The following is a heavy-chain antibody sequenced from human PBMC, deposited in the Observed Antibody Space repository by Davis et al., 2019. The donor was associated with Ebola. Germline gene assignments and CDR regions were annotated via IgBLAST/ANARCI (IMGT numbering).Heavy chain of an antibody. Sequence: GESLKISCAASGFTFSSYGMHWVRQAPGKGLEWVAFIRYDGSNKYYADSVKGRFTISRDNSKNTLYLQMNSLRAEDTAVYYCAGSPSWRYDSSGYYSYYGMDVWGQGTTVTVSS. D-gene: IGHD3-22*01. J-gene: IGHJ6*02. CDR2: IRYDGSNK. V-gene: IGHV3-30*02. CDR1: GFTFSSYG. CDR3: AGSPSWRYDSSGYYSYYGMDV.